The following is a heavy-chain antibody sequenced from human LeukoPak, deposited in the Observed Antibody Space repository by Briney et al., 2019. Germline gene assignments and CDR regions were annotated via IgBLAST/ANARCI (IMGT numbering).Heavy chain of an antibody. V-gene: IGHV4-39*01. D-gene: IGHD3-22*01. Sequence: SETLSLTRTVPGGSLSRGTYYWVWIRQPPGKGLEWDASIYYTGSMYYNPSLKGRVTLSVDTSKNQFSLKLSSVTAADTAVYYCARLSGSGYFDYWGQGILVTVS. J-gene: IGHJ4*02. CDR1: GGSLSRGTYY. CDR3: ARLSGSGYFDY. CDR2: IYYTGSM.